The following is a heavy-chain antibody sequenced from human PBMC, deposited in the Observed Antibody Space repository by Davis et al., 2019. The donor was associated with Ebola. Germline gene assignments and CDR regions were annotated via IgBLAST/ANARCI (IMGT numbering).Heavy chain of an antibody. V-gene: IGHV3-21*01. CDR1: GFTFSSNS. Sequence: PGGSLRLSCAASGFTFSSNSMNWVRQAPGKGLEWVSSISSSSSYIYYADSVKGRFTISRDNAKNSLYLQMNSLRAEDTAVYYCARDLARGSGHYYYYYGMDVWGQGTTVTVSS. D-gene: IGHD3-10*01. J-gene: IGHJ6*02. CDR3: ARDLARGSGHYYYYYGMDV. CDR2: ISSSSSYI.